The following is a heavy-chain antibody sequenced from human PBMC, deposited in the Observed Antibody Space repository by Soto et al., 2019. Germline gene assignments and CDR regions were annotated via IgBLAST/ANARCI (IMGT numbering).Heavy chain of an antibody. CDR1: GFTFSSYA. D-gene: IGHD3-22*01. J-gene: IGHJ3*02. CDR3: AKGIDIYYYDSSGYNDAFDI. Sequence: HPGGSLRLSCAASGFTFSSYAMSWVRQAPGKGLEWVSAISGSGGSTYYADSVKGRFTISRDNSKNTLYLQMNSLRAEDTAVYYCAKGIDIYYYDSSGYNDAFDIWGQGTMVTVSS. V-gene: IGHV3-23*01. CDR2: ISGSGGST.